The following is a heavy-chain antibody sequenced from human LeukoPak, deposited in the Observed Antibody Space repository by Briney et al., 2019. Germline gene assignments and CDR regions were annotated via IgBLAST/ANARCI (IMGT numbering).Heavy chain of an antibody. D-gene: IGHD3-22*01. CDR3: ARMGVYYYDSSSPEGYAFDI. J-gene: IGHJ3*02. V-gene: IGHV1-18*01. CDR1: GYIFTSYG. CDR2: ISAYNGDT. Sequence: GASVRVSCSASGYIFTSYGITWVRQAPGQGLEWMGWISAYNGDTNYAQKFQGRVTVTTDTSTSTAYMELRSLRSDDTAVYYCARMGVYYYDSSSPEGYAFDIWGQGTMVTVSS.